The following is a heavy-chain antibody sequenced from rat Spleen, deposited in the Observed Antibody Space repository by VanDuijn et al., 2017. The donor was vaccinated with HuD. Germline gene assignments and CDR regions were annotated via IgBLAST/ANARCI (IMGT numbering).Heavy chain of an antibody. V-gene: IGHV5-29*01. CDR1: GFTFSDCY. Sequence: EVQLVESDGGLVQPGRSLKLSCATSGFTFSDCYMAWVRQAPTKGLEWVATISYDGSGTYYRDSVKGRFTVSRDNAKSTLYLEMDSLRSEDMATYYCVRQGYLRDWYFDFWGPGTMVTVSS. CDR2: ISYDGSGT. D-gene: IGHD2-5*01. J-gene: IGHJ1*01. CDR3: VRQGYLRDWYFDF.